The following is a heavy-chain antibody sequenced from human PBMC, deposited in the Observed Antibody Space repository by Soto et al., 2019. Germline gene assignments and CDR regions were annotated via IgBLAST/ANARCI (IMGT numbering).Heavy chain of an antibody. CDR2: IIPIFGTA. CDR3: ARDQVNDFSSGYQVSNYYNDMVF. D-gene: IGHD3-3*01. Sequence: SVKVSCKASGGTLSSYAISWVRQAPGQGLEWMGGIIPIFGTANYAQKFQGRVTITADKSTSTAYMELSSLRSEDTAVYYCARDQVNDFSSGYQVSNYYNDMVFWAQGTTVTVSS. V-gene: IGHV1-69*06. J-gene: IGHJ6*02. CDR1: GGTLSSYA.